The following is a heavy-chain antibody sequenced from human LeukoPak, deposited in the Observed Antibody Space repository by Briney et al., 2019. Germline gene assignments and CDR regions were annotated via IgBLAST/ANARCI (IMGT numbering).Heavy chain of an antibody. CDR2: INHSGST. Sequence: PSETLSLTCAVYGGSFIGCYWSWIRQPPGKGLEWIGEINHSGSTNYNPSLKSRVTISVDTSKNQFSLKLSSVTAADTAVYYCVRDVNYYDSSGKIDYWGQGTLVAVSS. CDR1: GGSFIGCY. CDR3: VRDVNYYDSSGKIDY. D-gene: IGHD3-22*01. J-gene: IGHJ4*02. V-gene: IGHV4-34*01.